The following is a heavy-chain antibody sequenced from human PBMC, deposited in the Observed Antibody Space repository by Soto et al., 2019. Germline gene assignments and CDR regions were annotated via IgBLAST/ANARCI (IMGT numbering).Heavy chain of an antibody. V-gene: IGHV3-48*02. CDR3: ARENMPSRYPIAWFDP. CDR2: ISSSSSTI. Sequence: EVQLVESGGGLVQPGGSLRLSCAASGFTFSSYSMNWVRQAPGKGLEWVSYISSSSSTIYYADSVKGRFTISRDNAKNSLYLQMNSLRDEDTAVYYCARENMPSRYPIAWFDPWGQGTLVTVSS. D-gene: IGHD2-2*01. J-gene: IGHJ5*02. CDR1: GFTFSSYS.